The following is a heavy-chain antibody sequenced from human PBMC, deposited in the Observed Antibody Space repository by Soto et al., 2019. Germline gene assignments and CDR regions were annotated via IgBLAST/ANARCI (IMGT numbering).Heavy chain of an antibody. D-gene: IGHD6-19*01. CDR3: AKDHILYSSGWYVDWFDP. V-gene: IGHV3-23*01. Sequence: EVQLLESGGGLVQPGGSLRLSCAASGFTFSSYAMSWVRQAPGKGLEWVSAISGSGGSTYYADSVKGRFTISRDNSKNTLYLQMNSLRAEDTAVYYCAKDHILYSSGWYVDWFDPWGQGTLVTVSS. J-gene: IGHJ5*02. CDR1: GFTFSSYA. CDR2: ISGSGGST.